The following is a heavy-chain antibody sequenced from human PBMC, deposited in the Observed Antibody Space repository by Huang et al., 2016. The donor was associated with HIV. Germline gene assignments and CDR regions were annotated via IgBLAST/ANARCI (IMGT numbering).Heavy chain of an antibody. V-gene: IGHV1-8*03. Sequence: QVQLVQSGAEVRKPGASVKVSCKASGYTFSTYAINWVGQATGQGLEWMGYMNPKNGNTGYAKKCQGRVTFTRRTSISTADMELSRLTSEDTAVDYCARGRFGETYNYYMDVWGEGTTVTVS. CDR2: MNPKNGNT. D-gene: IGHD3-10*01. CDR1: GYTFSTYA. CDR3: ARGRFGETYNYYMDV. J-gene: IGHJ6*03.